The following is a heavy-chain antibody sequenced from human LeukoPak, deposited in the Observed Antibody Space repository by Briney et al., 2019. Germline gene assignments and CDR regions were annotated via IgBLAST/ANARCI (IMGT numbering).Heavy chain of an antibody. Sequence: GESLRLSCAVSGFPFSSYGMHWVRQAPGKGLEWLTIIWNDGSKKYYADSVKGRFTISRDNSKSTLFLQMDSLRVEDTAVYFCARAGGRTVLDAFDIWGQGTMVIVSS. D-gene: IGHD4-17*01. J-gene: IGHJ3*02. V-gene: IGHV3-33*01. CDR1: GFPFSSYG. CDR3: ARAGGRTVLDAFDI. CDR2: IWNDGSKK.